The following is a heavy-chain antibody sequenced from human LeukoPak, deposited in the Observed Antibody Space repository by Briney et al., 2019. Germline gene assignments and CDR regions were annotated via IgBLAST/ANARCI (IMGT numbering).Heavy chain of an antibody. J-gene: IGHJ4*02. V-gene: IGHV4-34*01. CDR1: GGSFSGYY. D-gene: IGHD1-20*01. CDR2: INHSGSA. CDR3: ARGRRRWYNWNDGGGYFDY. Sequence: SETLSLTCAVYGGSFSGYYWSWIRQPPGKGLEWIGEINHSGSANYNPSLKSRVTISVDTSKNQFSLKLSSVTAADTAVYYCARGRRRWYNWNDGGGYFDYWGQGTLVTVSS.